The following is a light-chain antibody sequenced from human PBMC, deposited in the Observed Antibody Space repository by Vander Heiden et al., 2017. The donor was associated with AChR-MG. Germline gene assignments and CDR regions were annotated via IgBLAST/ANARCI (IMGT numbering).Light chain of an antibody. Sequence: DIQLTQSPSSLSASVGDRVTITCRASQNILTYLNWYEEKPGKPPKLLIYAASSLETGVASRFSGSGSGTDFTLTIYSLQPEDFATYYCQQSFSIPLTFGGGTKVEIK. V-gene: IGKV1-39*01. J-gene: IGKJ4*01. CDR3: QQSFSIPLT. CDR2: AAS. CDR1: QNILTY.